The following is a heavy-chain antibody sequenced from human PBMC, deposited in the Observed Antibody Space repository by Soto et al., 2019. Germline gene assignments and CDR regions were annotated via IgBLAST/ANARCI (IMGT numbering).Heavy chain of an antibody. CDR3: ARGRYYYGSGFVRYYGMDV. J-gene: IGHJ6*02. V-gene: IGHV4-34*01. CDR1: GGSFSGYY. CDR2: INHSGST. Sequence: SETLSLTCAVYGGSFSGYYWSWIRQPPGKGLEWIGEINHSGSTNYNPSLKSRVTISVDTSKNQFYLKLSSVTAADTAVYYCARGRYYYGSGFVRYYGMDVWGQGTTVTVSS. D-gene: IGHD3-10*01.